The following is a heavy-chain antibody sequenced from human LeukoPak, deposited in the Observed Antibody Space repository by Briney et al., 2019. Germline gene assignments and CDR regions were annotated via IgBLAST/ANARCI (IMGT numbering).Heavy chain of an antibody. CDR2: IYYSGST. Sequence: SETLSLTCTVSGGSISSSSYYWGWIRQPPGKGLEWIGSIYYSGSTYYNPSLKSRVTISVDTSKNQFSLKLSSVTAADTAVYCCARSRIQLWLLPYYYYMDVWGKGTTVTVPS. CDR1: GGSISSSSYY. D-gene: IGHD5-18*01. J-gene: IGHJ6*03. V-gene: IGHV4-39*07. CDR3: ARSRIQLWLLPYYYYMDV.